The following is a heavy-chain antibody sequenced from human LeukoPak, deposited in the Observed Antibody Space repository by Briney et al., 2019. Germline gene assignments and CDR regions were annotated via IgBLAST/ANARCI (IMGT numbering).Heavy chain of an antibody. V-gene: IGHV1-69*05. CDR2: IIPIFGTA. Sequence: SVKVSCKASGGTFSSYAISWVRQAPGLGLEWMGGIIPIFGTANYAQKFQGRVTITTDESTSTAYMELSSLRSEDTAVYYCARGGKEEYSSSLDYWGQGTLVTVSS. J-gene: IGHJ4*02. CDR1: GGTFSSYA. CDR3: ARGGKEEYSSSLDY. D-gene: IGHD6-6*01.